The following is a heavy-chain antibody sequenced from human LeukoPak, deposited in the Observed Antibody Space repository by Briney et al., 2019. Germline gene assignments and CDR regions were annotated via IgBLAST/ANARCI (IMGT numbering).Heavy chain of an antibody. V-gene: IGHV3-33*01. CDR3: ARERDSGGRQGYYFDY. D-gene: IGHD3-10*01. J-gene: IGHJ4*02. CDR2: IYYDGSYQ. Sequence: GGSLRLSCAASGIIFSSYGMHWVRQAPGKGLEWLAIIYYDGSYQYYADSVKGRFTISRDNSKSTLYLQMNSLRPEDTALYFCARERDSGGRQGYYFDYWGQGTLVTVSS. CDR1: GIIFSSYG.